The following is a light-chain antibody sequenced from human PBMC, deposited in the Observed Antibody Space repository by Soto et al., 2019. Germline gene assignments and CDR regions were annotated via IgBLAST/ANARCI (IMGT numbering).Light chain of an antibody. CDR3: VLYMGNGISV. J-gene: IGLJ3*02. CDR1: SGSVSAGHY. Sequence: QTVVTQDPSVSVSPGGTVTLTCGLNSGSVSAGHYPSWYQQTPGQAPRTLIYDTNTLSSGVPDRFSGSILGNKAALTITGAQADDESDYYCVLYMGNGISVFGGGTKLTVL. CDR2: DTN. V-gene: IGLV8-61*01.